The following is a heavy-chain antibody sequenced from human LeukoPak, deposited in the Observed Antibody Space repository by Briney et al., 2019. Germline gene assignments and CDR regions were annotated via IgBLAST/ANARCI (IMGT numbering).Heavy chain of an antibody. Sequence: SETLSLTCTVSGGSISSYYWSWIRQPPGKGLEWIGYIYYSGSTNYNPSLKSRVTISVDTSKNQFSLKLSSVTAADTAVYYCARSVPAGYWGQGTLVTVSS. CDR1: GGSISSYY. J-gene: IGHJ4*02. V-gene: IGHV4-59*01. CDR3: ARSVPAGY. CDR2: IYYSGST. D-gene: IGHD2-2*01.